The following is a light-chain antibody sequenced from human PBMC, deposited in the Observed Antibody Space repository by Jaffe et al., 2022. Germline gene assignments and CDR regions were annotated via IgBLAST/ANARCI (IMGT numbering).Light chain of an antibody. V-gene: IGLV2-8*01. CDR2: EVT. CDR1: SSDIGGYDY. Sequence: QSALTQPPSASGSPGQSVTISCTGTSSDIGGYDYVSWHQQHPGKAPKLMIYEVTKRPSGVPDRFSGSKSGNTASLTVSGLQAEDEADYYCSSYAGSNNLNVFGGGTKLTVL. CDR3: SSYAGSNNLNV. J-gene: IGLJ2*01.